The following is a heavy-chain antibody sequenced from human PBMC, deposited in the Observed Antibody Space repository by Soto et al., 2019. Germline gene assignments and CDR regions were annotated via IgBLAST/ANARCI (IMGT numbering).Heavy chain of an antibody. CDR2: ISSSSSSTI. CDR3: AKSPDYYYYYYGMDV. J-gene: IGHJ6*02. V-gene: IGHV3-48*02. Sequence: GGSLRLSCAASGFTFSSYSMNWVRQAPGKGLEWVSYISSSSSSTIYYADSVKGRFTISRDNAKNSLYLQMNSLRDEDTAVYYCAKSPDYYYYYYGMDVWGQGTTVTVSS. D-gene: IGHD3-3*01. CDR1: GFTFSSYS.